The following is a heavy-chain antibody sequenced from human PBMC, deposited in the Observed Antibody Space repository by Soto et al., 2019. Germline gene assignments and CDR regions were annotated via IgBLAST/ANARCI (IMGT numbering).Heavy chain of an antibody. D-gene: IGHD6-19*01. Sequence: QVRLVESGGGVVQPGRSLRLSCTASGFSFSSYAMYWSRQPPGKGLEWVAVISKDGMNKNYADSVKGRVTVSRDNANYSLDLQLNSLRGEDTAMYYCARDMYSSDYFVKWFEPWGQGTLVTVSS. CDR1: GFSFSSYA. J-gene: IGHJ5*02. V-gene: IGHV3-30*04. CDR2: ISKDGMNK. CDR3: ARDMYSSDYFVKWFEP.